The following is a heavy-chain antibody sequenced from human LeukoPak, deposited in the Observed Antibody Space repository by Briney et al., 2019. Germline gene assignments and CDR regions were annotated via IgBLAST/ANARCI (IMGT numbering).Heavy chain of an antibody. CDR2: ISSNGGST. CDR1: GFTFSSYA. D-gene: IGHD6-19*01. Sequence: GGSLRLSCSASGFTFSSYAMHWVRQAPGKGLEYVSAISSNGGSTYYADSVKGRFTISRDNSKNTLYLQMSSLRAEDTAVYYCVKGIYSSGLYWDYWGQGTLVTVSS. J-gene: IGHJ4*02. CDR3: VKGIYSSGLYWDY. V-gene: IGHV3-64D*06.